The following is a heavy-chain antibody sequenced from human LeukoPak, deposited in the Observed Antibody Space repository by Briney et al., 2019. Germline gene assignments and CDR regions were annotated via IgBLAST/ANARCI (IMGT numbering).Heavy chain of an antibody. Sequence: SETLSLTCTVSGGAISSYYWIWIRQPPGKGLEWIGYIYYSGSPNYNPSLKSRVTLFRDTSNNQFSMKLSSLTAADTAVYYCARGHYYDSSGSRDAFDIWGQGTMATVSS. J-gene: IGHJ3*02. D-gene: IGHD3-22*01. V-gene: IGHV4-59*01. CDR3: ARGHYYDSSGSRDAFDI. CDR1: GGAISSYY. CDR2: IYYSGSP.